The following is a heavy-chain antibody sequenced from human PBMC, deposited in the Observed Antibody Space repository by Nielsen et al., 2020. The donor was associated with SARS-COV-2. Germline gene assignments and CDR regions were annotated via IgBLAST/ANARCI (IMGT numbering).Heavy chain of an antibody. V-gene: IGHV3-23*01. Sequence: GESLKISCAASGFTFRGYGMNWVRQAPGKGLEWVSGISNSGTSTNYVDSVKGRFTVSRDNSKNTLYLQMNSLRAEDTAVYYCAKGNYYGSGDYWGQGTLVTVSS. CDR3: AKGNYYGSGDY. J-gene: IGHJ4*02. CDR2: ISNSGTST. CDR1: GFTFRGYG. D-gene: IGHD3-10*01.